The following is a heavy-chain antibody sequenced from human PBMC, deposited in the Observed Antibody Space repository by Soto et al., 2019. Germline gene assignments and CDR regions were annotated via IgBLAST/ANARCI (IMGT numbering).Heavy chain of an antibody. CDR3: ARDEGSMITFGGVIAPGGTDV. D-gene: IGHD3-16*02. J-gene: IGHJ6*02. V-gene: IGHV4-31*03. Sequence: SETLSLTCTVSGGSISSGGYYWSWIRQHPGKGLEWIGYIYYSGSTYYNPSLKSRVTISVDTSKNQFSLKLSSVTAADTAVYYCARDEGSMITFGGVIAPGGTDVWGQGTTVTVSS. CDR2: IYYSGST. CDR1: GGSISSGGYY.